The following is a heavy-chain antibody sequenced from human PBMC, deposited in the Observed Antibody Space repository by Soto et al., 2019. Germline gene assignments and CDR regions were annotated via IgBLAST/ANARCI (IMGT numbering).Heavy chain of an antibody. D-gene: IGHD1-26*01. CDR2: IKTKTEGGTT. CDR3: TTGATSGKDYYYPYMDV. Sequence: EVQLVESGGGLVKPGESLRLSCEASGFTFSSAWMNWVRQAPGKGLEWVGRIKTKTEGGTTDYAAPVKDRFTISRDDSKNTLFLQMNSLKTEDAAVYYCTTGATSGKDYYYPYMDVWGKGTAVSVSS. J-gene: IGHJ6*03. V-gene: IGHV3-15*01. CDR1: GFTFSSAW.